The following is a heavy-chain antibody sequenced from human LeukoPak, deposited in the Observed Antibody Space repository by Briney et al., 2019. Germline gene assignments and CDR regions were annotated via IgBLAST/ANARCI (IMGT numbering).Heavy chain of an antibody. CDR1: GGSISSHY. Sequence: SETLSLTCTVSGGSISSHYWSWIRQPAGKGLEWIGRMYTSGSTHYNPSLKSRVTMSVDTSKNQFSLKLSSVTAADTAVYYCARDRRYSSSWYWFDPWGQGTLVTVSS. CDR2: MYTSGST. CDR3: ARDRRYSSSWYWFDP. V-gene: IGHV4-4*07. D-gene: IGHD6-13*01. J-gene: IGHJ5*02.